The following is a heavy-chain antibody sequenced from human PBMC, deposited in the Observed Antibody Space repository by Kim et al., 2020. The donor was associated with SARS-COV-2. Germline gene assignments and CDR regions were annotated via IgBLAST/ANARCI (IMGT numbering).Heavy chain of an antibody. CDR2: ISSSSSSI. CDR3: ARDGDYYGSGSYGWFDP. V-gene: IGHV3-48*04. J-gene: IGHJ5*02. Sequence: GGSLRLSCAASGFTFSSYSMNWVRQAPGKGLEWVSYISSSSSSIYYADSVKGRFTISRDNAKNSLYLQMNSLRAEDTAVYYCARDGDYYGSGSYGWFDPWGQGTLVTVSS. CDR1: GFTFSSYS. D-gene: IGHD3-10*01.